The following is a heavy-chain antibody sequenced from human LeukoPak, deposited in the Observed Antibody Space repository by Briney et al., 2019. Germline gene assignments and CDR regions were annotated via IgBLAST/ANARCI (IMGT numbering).Heavy chain of an antibody. Sequence: SETLSLTCAVYGGSFSGYYWSWIRRPPGKGLEWIGEINHSGSTNYNPSLKSRVTISVDTSKNQLSLILNSVTAADTAVFYCATEPTRTPYYYMDVWGKGTTVIVSS. V-gene: IGHV4-34*01. D-gene: IGHD1-1*01. J-gene: IGHJ6*03. CDR1: GGSFSGYY. CDR2: INHSGST. CDR3: ATEPTRTPYYYMDV.